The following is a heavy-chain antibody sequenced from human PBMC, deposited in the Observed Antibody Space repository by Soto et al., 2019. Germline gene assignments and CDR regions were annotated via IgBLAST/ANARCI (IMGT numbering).Heavy chain of an antibody. Sequence: GSLRLSCAASGFTFSIYSMNWVRQAPGKGLEWVSSIISSSTNAYYAESVKGRFTISRDNAKNSLYLQMASLRAEDTAVYYCVRNGGISARPGWFDPWG. CDR1: GFTFSIYS. CDR3: VRNGGISARPGWFDP. V-gene: IGHV3-21*01. J-gene: IGHJ5*02. CDR2: IISSSTNA. D-gene: IGHD6-6*01.